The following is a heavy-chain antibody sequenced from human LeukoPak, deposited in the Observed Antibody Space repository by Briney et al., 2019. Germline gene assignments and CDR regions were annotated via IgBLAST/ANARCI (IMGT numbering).Heavy chain of an antibody. J-gene: IGHJ3*02. D-gene: IGHD4-17*01. V-gene: IGHV3-23*01. CDR2: IRGSGGA. CDR1: GIIFGNYG. CDR3: SRDPNGDYVGAFDM. Sequence: GGSLRLSCAASGIIFGNYGMTWVRQAPGKGLEWVSSIRGSGGADYAESVKGRFSISRDNSKNTLFLQMSSLRAEDSGLYYCSRDPNGDYVGAFDMWGSGTMVTVSS.